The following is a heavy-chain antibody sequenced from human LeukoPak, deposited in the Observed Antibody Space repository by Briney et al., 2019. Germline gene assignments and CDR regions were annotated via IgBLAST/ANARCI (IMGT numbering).Heavy chain of an antibody. CDR3: ARVIYGSGSYYNVYYYYMDV. V-gene: IGHV4-59*12. D-gene: IGHD3-10*01. CDR1: GGSISSYY. Sequence: SETLSLTCTVSGGSISSYYWSWIRQPPGKGLEWIGYIYYSGSTNYNPSLKSRVTISVDTSKNQFSLKLSSVTAADTAVYYCARVIYGSGSYYNVYYYYMDVWGKGTTVTISS. J-gene: IGHJ6*03. CDR2: IYYSGST.